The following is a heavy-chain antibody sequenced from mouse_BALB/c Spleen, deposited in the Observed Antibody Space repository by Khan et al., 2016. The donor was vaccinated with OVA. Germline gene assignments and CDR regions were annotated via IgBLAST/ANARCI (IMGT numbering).Heavy chain of an antibody. CDR3: ANHGSSSAWLTY. Sequence: QVQLQQSGAELAKPGASVKMSCKASGYTFTSYWMHWVKQRPGQGLEWIGYINPSTGYTEYNQRFKDKATLTADKSSSTAYMQLSSVTSEESAVYYCANHGSSSAWLTYWGQGTLVTVSA. V-gene: IGHV1-7*01. CDR2: INPSTGYT. D-gene: IGHD1-1*01. J-gene: IGHJ3*01. CDR1: GYTFTSYW.